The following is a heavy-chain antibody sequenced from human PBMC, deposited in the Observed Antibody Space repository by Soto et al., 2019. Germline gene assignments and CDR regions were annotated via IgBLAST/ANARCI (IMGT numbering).Heavy chain of an antibody. J-gene: IGHJ4*02. Sequence: GGSLRLSCAASGFTFSSYAMSWVRQAPGKGLEWVSAISGSGGSTYYADSVKGRFTISRDNSKNTLYLQMNSLRAEDTAVYYCAKDRGSGWNRGIFDYWGQGTLVTVSS. CDR1: GFTFSSYA. CDR2: ISGSGGST. D-gene: IGHD6-19*01. V-gene: IGHV3-23*01. CDR3: AKDRGSGWNRGIFDY.